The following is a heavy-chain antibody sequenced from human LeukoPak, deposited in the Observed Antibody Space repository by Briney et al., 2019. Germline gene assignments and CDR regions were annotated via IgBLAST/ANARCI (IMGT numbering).Heavy chain of an antibody. J-gene: IGHJ3*02. CDR2: IYYSGST. V-gene: IGHV4-31*03. CDR3: ARDVSYYDSSDDALDI. D-gene: IGHD3-22*01. Sequence: SETLSLTCTVSGGSISSGGYYWSWIRQRPGKGLEWIGYIYYSGSTYYNPSLKSRVTISVDTSKNQFSLKLSSVTAADTAVYYCARDVSYYDSSDDALDIWGQGTMVTVSS. CDR1: GGSISSGGYY.